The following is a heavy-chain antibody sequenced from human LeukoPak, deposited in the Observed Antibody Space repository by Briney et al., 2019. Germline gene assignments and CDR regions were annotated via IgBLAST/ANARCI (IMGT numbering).Heavy chain of an antibody. CDR2: IYYSGST. CDR3: ARGGAYCGGDCYPNWFDP. CDR1: GGSISSYY. J-gene: IGHJ5*02. D-gene: IGHD2-21*02. Sequence: SETLSLTRTVSGGSISSYYWSWLRQPPGKGLEWIGYIYYSGSTNYNPSLKSRVTISVDTSKNQFSLKLSSVTAADTAVYYCARGGAYCGGDCYPNWFDPWGQGTLVTVSS. V-gene: IGHV4-59*01.